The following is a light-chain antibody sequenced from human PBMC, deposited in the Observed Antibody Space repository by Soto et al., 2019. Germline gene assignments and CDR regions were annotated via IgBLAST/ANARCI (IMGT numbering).Light chain of an antibody. Sequence: DIQMTQSPSILSASVGDRVTITCRATQNINTWLAWYQQKPGKAPKMLIYDASRLQNVVPSRFSGSGSGTQFTLTISSLQPDDFATYYCQQSNGFGPGTKLDVK. J-gene: IGKJ2*01. CDR1: QNINTW. CDR3: QQSNG. CDR2: DAS. V-gene: IGKV1-5*01.